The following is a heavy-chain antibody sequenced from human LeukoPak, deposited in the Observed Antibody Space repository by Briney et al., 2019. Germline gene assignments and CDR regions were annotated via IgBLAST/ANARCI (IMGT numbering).Heavy chain of an antibody. V-gene: IGHV3-11*06. CDR2: ISFSHHT. CDR1: GFTFSDHY. Sequence: PGGSLRLSCAVSGFTFSDHYMSWIRQAPGKGLEWISYISFSHHTNYADSVKGRFTISRDDARNSLFLQMNSLRAEDTAVYYCAREHSSVSSESKGYDLWGQGTLVTVSS. J-gene: IGHJ5*02. D-gene: IGHD6-19*01. CDR3: AREHSSVSSESKGYDL.